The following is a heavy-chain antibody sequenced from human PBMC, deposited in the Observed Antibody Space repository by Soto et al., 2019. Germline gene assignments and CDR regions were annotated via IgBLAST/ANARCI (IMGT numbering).Heavy chain of an antibody. CDR3: ARGGRIVDTGIGYYYYHAMDV. V-gene: IGHV1-46*01. CDR1: GYTFTSYY. J-gene: IGHJ6*02. Sequence: ASVKVSCKASGYTFTSYYIHWVRQAHGQGLEFMGIFNPTGDTASYAQKLQGRVTMTRDTSTGTAYMELGSLRSEDTAVYYCARGGRIVDTGIGYYYYHAMDVWGQGTTVTVSS. CDR2: FNPTGDTA. D-gene: IGHD5-18*01.